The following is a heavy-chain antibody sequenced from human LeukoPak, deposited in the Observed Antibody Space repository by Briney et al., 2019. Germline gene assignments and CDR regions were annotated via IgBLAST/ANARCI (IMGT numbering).Heavy chain of an antibody. CDR1: GFTFDDYA. V-gene: IGHV3-43D*03. Sequence: GGSLRLSCAASGFTFDDYAMHWVRQAPGKGLEWVSLISWNGASTYYADSVKGRFTISRDNSKNSLYLQVNSLRAEDTAFYYCAKDGVVAALGDNWFDPWGQGTLVTVSS. CDR3: AKDGVVAALGDNWFDP. CDR2: ISWNGAST. J-gene: IGHJ5*02. D-gene: IGHD2-15*01.